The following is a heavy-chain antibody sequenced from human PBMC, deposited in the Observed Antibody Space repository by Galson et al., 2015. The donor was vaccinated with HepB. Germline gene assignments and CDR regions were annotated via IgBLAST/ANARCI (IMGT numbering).Heavy chain of an antibody. CDR3: AGHVISSSWYFDWFDP. D-gene: IGHD6-13*01. J-gene: IGHJ5*02. CDR1: GGSISSSSYY. Sequence: SETLSLTCTVSGGSISSSSYYWGWIRQPPGKGLEWIGSIFYSGTTHYNPSLKSRVTISVDTSSNQFSLKLSSVTAADTAVYYCAGHVISSSWYFDWFDPWGQGTLVTVSS. CDR2: IFYSGTT. V-gene: IGHV4-39*01.